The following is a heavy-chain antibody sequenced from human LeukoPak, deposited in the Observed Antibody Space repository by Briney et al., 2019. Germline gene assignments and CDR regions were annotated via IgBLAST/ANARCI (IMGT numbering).Heavy chain of an antibody. Sequence: GGSLRLSCAASGSSVISNYMSWVRQAPGKGLEWVSIIYSGGNANYADSVQGRFTISRDNSKNTLYLQMNSLRAEDTAVYYCAKDSIPAANWYYYYGMDVWGQGTTVTVSS. J-gene: IGHJ6*02. D-gene: IGHD2-2*01. CDR2: IYSGGNA. V-gene: IGHV3-53*01. CDR3: AKDSIPAANWYYYYGMDV. CDR1: GSSVISNY.